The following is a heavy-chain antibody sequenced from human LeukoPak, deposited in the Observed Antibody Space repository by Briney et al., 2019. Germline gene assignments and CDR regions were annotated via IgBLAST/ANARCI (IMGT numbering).Heavy chain of an antibody. V-gene: IGHV1-2*02. CDR1: GYTFTDYY. Sequence: VASVKVSCKASGYTFTDYYIHWVRQAPGHGLERMGWVNPNGGATNYAQNLQGRVTMTRDPSISTLYMELSSLRSDDTAVYYCASLGATTLSYYGMDVWGQGTTVTVSS. J-gene: IGHJ6*02. CDR2: VNPNGGAT. D-gene: IGHD1-26*01. CDR3: ASLGATTLSYYGMDV.